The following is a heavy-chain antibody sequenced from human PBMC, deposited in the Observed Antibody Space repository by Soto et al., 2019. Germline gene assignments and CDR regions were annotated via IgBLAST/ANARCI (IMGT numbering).Heavy chain of an antibody. D-gene: IGHD2-15*01. CDR3: ARLSPLLVYCSGGSCSYYYYYMDV. CDR1: GGSISSSSYY. J-gene: IGHJ6*03. CDR2: IYYSGST. Sequence: SETLSLTCTVSGGSISSSSYYWGWIRQPPGKGLEWIGSIYYSGSTYYNPSLKSRVTISVDTSKNQFSLKLSSVTAADTAVYYCARLSPLLVYCSGGSCSYYYYYMDVWGKGTTVTVS. V-gene: IGHV4-39*01.